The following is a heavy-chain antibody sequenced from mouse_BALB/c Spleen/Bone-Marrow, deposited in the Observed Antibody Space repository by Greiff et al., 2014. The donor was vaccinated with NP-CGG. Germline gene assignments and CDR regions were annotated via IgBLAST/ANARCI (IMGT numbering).Heavy chain of an antibody. D-gene: IGHD2-3*01. J-gene: IGHJ2*01. V-gene: IGHV1-54*01. CDR1: GYAFTDYL. Sequence: VQLQQSGAELVRPGISVKVSCKTSGYAFTDYLMEWLKQRPGQGLEWIGVINPGSGSTNYNEKFKDKATLTADKSSSTAYIQLSSLTSDDSAVYFCARYDGYFDYWGQGTTLTVSS. CDR3: ARYDGYFDY. CDR2: INPGSGST.